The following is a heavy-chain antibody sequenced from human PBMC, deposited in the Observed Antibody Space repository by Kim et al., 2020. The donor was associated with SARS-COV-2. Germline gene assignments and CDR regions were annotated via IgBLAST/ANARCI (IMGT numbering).Heavy chain of an antibody. D-gene: IGHD6-19*01. CDR2: INWNGGST. V-gene: IGHV3-20*01. Sequence: GGSLRLSCAASGFTFDDYGMRWVRQAPGKGLEWVSGINWNGGSTGYADSVKGRFTISRDNAKNSLYLQMNSLRAEDTALYHCARKDSSGWYYFDYWGQGTLVTVSS. CDR3: ARKDSSGWYYFDY. J-gene: IGHJ4*02. CDR1: GFTFDDYG.